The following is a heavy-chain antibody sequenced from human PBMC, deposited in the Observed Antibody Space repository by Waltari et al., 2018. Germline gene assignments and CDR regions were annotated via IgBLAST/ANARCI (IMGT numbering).Heavy chain of an antibody. CDR2: IYYSGST. CDR3: ARMGDSRAYCGGDCYPS. CDR1: GGSISSSSYY. D-gene: IGHD2-21*01. J-gene: IGHJ4*02. V-gene: IGHV4-39*01. Sequence: QLQLQESGPGLVKPSETLSLTCTVSGGSISSSSYYWGWIRQPPGKGLEWIGSIYYSGSTYYNPSRKSRVTISVDTSKNQFSLKLSSVTAADTAVYYCARMGDSRAYCGGDCYPSWGQGTLVTVSS.